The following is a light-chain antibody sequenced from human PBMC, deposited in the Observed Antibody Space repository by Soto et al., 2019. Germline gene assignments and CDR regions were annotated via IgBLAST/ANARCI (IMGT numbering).Light chain of an antibody. J-gene: IGKJ5*01. CDR1: QSVDSN. Sequence: IVMTQSPATLSVSPGERVTLSCRVSQSVDSNFAWYQQRPGQAPRLLIYGASTRATDVPARFSASGSGTDFTLTISSLQSEDFVVYYYQQYNTWPITFGQGTRLEIK. CDR3: QQYNTWPIT. V-gene: IGKV3-15*01. CDR2: GAS.